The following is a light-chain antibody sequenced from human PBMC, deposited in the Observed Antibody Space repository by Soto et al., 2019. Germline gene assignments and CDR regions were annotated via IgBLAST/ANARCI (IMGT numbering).Light chain of an antibody. V-gene: IGLV2-8*01. CDR3: ASHAGRKNII. CDR2: EVN. J-gene: IGLJ2*01. CDR1: SSDIGGYNY. Sequence: QSVLTQPPSASGSPGRSVTISCTGTSSDIGGYNYVSWYQQHPGKAPKLMLYEVNKRPSGVPDRFSGSKSVNTASLTVSGLQAEDEADYYCASHAGRKNIIFGGGTKLTVL.